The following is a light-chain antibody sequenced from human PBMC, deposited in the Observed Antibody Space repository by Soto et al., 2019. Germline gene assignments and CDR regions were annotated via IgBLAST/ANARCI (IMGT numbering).Light chain of an antibody. CDR2: DTA. V-gene: IGKV3-20*01. CDR3: HQYGSSPGT. J-gene: IGKJ1*01. Sequence: EIVLTQSPGTLSLSPGDRATLSCRASQTVRDNYFAWYQQKPGQAPSLLIYDTATRATGIPDRFSGSGSGTDFALTIRTVEPDDFAVYFCHQYGSSPGTFGQGTKVDIK. CDR1: QTVRDNY.